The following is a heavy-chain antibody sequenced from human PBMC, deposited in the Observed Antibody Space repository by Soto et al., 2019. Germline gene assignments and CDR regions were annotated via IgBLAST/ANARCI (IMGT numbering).Heavy chain of an antibody. Sequence: QVQLQESGPGLVKPSETLSLTCTVSGGSISSYYWSWIRQPPGKGLEWIGYIYYSGSTNYNPSLKSRVTISVDTSKNQFSLKLSSVTAADTAVYYCAGGPTWYYYAAGGQGTLVTLSS. J-gene: IGHJ4*02. CDR2: IYYSGST. CDR1: GGSISSYY. D-gene: IGHD3-10*01. CDR3: AGGPTWYYYAA. V-gene: IGHV4-59*01.